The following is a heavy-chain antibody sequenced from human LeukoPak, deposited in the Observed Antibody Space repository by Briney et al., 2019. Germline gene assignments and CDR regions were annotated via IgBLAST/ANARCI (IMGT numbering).Heavy chain of an antibody. CDR3: ARGRDYNSPFDY. D-gene: IGHD4-11*01. CDR1: GGSFSGYY. CDR2: INHSGST. Sequence: PSETLSLTCAVYGGSFSGYYWSWIRQPPGKGLEWIGEINHSGSTNYNPSLKSRVTISVDTSKNQFSLNLSSVTAADTAVYFCARGRDYNSPFDYWGQGTLVTVSS. V-gene: IGHV4-34*01. J-gene: IGHJ4*02.